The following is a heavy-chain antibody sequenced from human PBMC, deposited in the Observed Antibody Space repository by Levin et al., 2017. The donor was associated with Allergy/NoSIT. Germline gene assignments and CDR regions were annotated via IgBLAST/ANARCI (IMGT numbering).Heavy chain of an antibody. V-gene: IGHV3-66*02. CDR2: IYSGGST. CDR3: ARSSILTGFDY. D-gene: IGHD3-9*01. Sequence: GESLKISCAASGFTVSSNYMSWVRQAPGKGLEWVSVIYSGGSTYYADSVKGRFTISRDNSKNTLYLQMNSLRAEDTAVYYCARSSILTGFDYWGQGTLVTVSS. J-gene: IGHJ4*02. CDR1: GFTVSSNY.